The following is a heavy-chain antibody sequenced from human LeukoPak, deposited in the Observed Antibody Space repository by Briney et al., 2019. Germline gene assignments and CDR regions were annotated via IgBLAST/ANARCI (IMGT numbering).Heavy chain of an antibody. CDR1: GYTFTSYG. V-gene: IGHV1-18*01. D-gene: IGHD5-18*01. CDR3: ARDGPHVDTAMVVGDY. Sequence: ASVKVSCKASGYTFTSYGISWVRQAPGQGLEWMGWISAYNGNTNYAQKLQGRVTMTTDTSTSTAYMELRSPRSDDTAVYYCARDGPHVDTAMVVGDYWGQGTLVVVSS. CDR2: ISAYNGNT. J-gene: IGHJ4*02.